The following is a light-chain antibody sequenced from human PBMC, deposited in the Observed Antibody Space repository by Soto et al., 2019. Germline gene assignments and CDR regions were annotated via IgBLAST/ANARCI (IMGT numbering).Light chain of an antibody. Sequence: QSALTQPASVSGSPGQSITISCTGTSSDVGDYNYVSWYQQHPGKAPKLVIYEVSNRPSGVSNRFSGSKSGNTASLTISGLQAEDEADYYCNSYTSSSFPYVFGTGTKVTVL. J-gene: IGLJ1*01. CDR3: NSYTSSSFPYV. V-gene: IGLV2-14*01. CDR1: SSDVGDYNY. CDR2: EVS.